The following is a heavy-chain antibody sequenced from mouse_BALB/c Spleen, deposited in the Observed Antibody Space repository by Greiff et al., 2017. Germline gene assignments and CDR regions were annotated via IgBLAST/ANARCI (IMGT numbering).Heavy chain of an antibody. D-gene: IGHD2-4*01. CDR2: ISSGGSYT. CDR3: ASSRSTMIQWYYFDY. V-gene: IGHV5-6*01. Sequence: EVMLVESGGDLVKPGGSLKLSCAASGFTFSSYGMSWVRQTPDKRLEWVATISSGGSYTYYPDSVKGRFTISRDNAKNTLYLQMSSLKSEDTAMYYCASSRSTMIQWYYFDYWGQGTTLTVSS. J-gene: IGHJ2*01. CDR1: GFTFSSYG.